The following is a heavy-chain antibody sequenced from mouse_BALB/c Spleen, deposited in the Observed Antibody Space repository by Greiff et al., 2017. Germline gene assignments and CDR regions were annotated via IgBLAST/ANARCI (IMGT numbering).Heavy chain of an antibody. CDR1: GYPFPAFA. V-gene: IGHV1S137*01. Sequence: QLQRSGAELVRPGVSVQISCKGSGYPFPAFAMPGVKQSHAKSLEWIGVFSTYYGDASYNQKFTGKATMTVDKSSSTAYMELARLTSEDSAIYYCARDYYGSRHVAYWGQGTLVTVSA. J-gene: IGHJ3*01. CDR2: FSTYYGDA. CDR3: ARDYYGSRHVAY. D-gene: IGHD1-1*01.